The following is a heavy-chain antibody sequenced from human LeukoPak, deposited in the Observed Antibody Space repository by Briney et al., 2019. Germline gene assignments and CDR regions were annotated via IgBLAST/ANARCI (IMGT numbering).Heavy chain of an antibody. J-gene: IGHJ4*02. CDR3: STYYYDSSGLPPR. CDR1: GGTFSSYA. V-gene: IGHV1-69*06. Sequence: SVKVSCKASGGTFSSYAISWVRQAPGQGLEWMGGIIPIFGTANYAQKFQGRVTITADKSTGTAYMELSSLRSEDTAVYYCSTYYYDSSGLPPRWGQGTLVTVSS. D-gene: IGHD3-22*01. CDR2: IIPIFGTA.